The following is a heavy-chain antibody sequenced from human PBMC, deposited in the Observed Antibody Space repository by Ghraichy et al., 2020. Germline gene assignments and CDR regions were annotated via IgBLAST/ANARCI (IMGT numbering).Heavy chain of an antibody. J-gene: IGHJ6*02. CDR3: ARESSPDYYYYYGMDV. Sequence: SQTLSLTCAISGDSVSTNSAAWNWIRQSPSRGLEWLGRTYYRSKWYNDYAVSVKSRITINPDTSKNQFSLQLNSVTPEDTAVYYCARESSPDYYYYYGMDVWGQGTTVTVSS. D-gene: IGHD6-6*01. V-gene: IGHV6-1*01. CDR1: GDSVSTNSAA. CDR2: TYYRSKWYN.